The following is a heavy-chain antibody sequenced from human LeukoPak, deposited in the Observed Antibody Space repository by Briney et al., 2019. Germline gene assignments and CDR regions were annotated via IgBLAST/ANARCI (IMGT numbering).Heavy chain of an antibody. CDR1: GGSISSYY. J-gene: IGHJ4*02. CDR2: IYYSGST. V-gene: IGHV4-59*01. D-gene: IGHD6-19*01. Sequence: SETLSLTCTVSGGSISSYYWSWIRQPPGKGLEWIGYIYYSGSTNYNPSPKSRVTISVDTSKNQFSLKLSSVTAADTAVYYCARATGSSGWYEGNFDYWGQGTLVTVSS. CDR3: ARATGSSGWYEGNFDY.